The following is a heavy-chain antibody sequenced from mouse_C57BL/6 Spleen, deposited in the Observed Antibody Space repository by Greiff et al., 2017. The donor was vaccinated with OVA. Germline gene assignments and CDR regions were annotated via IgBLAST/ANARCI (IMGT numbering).Heavy chain of an antibody. V-gene: IGHV5-17*01. CDR3: ASNWFDY. CDR2: ISSGSSTI. J-gene: IGHJ2*01. CDR1: GFTFSDYG. Sequence: EVKLVESGGGLVKPGGSLKLSCAASGFTFSDYGMHWVRQAPEKGLEWVAYISSGSSTIYYADTVKGRFTISRDNAKNTLFLQMTSLGSEDTAMYYCASNWFDYWGQGTTLTVSS. D-gene: IGHD4-1*01.